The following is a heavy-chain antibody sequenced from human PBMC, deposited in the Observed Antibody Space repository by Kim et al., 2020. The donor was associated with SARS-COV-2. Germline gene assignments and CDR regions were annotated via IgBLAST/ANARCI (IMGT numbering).Heavy chain of an antibody. Sequence: GGSLRLSCAASGFTFSNFAINWVRQAPGKGLEWVSTISGSGFGTYYADSVKGRFTISRDNSNNMVYLQMNSLRAEDTALYYCAKDIRGYNYGPDYRGQGTLVTVSS. D-gene: IGHD5-18*01. CDR2: ISGSGFGT. V-gene: IGHV3-23*01. J-gene: IGHJ4*02. CDR1: GFTFSNFA. CDR3: AKDIRGYNYGPDY.